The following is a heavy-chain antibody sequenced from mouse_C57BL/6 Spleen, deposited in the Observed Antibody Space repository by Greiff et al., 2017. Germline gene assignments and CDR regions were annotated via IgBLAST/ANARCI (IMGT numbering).Heavy chain of an antibody. CDR2: IYPGSGST. CDR3: ARGGGTGSSGYADYYAMDY. D-gene: IGHD3-2*02. Sequence: QVQLQQPGAELVKPGASVQMSCKASGYTFTSYWITWVKQRPGQGLEWIGDIYPGSGSTNYNETLKSKATLTVDTSSSTAYMQLSSLTSEDSAVYYCARGGGTGSSGYADYYAMDYWGQGTSVTVSS. CDR1: GYTFTSYW. V-gene: IGHV1-55*01. J-gene: IGHJ4*01.